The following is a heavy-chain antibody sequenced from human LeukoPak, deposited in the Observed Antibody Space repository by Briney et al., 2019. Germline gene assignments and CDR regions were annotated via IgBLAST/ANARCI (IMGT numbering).Heavy chain of an antibody. J-gene: IGHJ4*02. CDR3: ARGGRLGSYYFDY. CDR2: IYTSGCT. D-gene: IGHD3-10*02. Sequence: SETLSLTCTVSGGSISRYKWSWIRQPAGKGLEWIGRIYTSGCTNYIPSLNTRFTISVDTSKYQFSLKLSSVTAADTAVYYCARGGRLGSYYFDYWGQGPLVTVSS. CDR1: GGSISRYK. V-gene: IGHV4-4*07.